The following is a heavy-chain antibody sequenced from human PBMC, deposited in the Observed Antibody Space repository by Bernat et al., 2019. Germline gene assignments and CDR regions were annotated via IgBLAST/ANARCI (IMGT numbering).Heavy chain of an antibody. D-gene: IGHD3-22*01. CDR2: ISAYNGNT. V-gene: IGHV1-18*01. CDR3: ARVPHPDIFYYDSSGYLPAFDI. J-gene: IGHJ3*02. Sequence: QVQLVQSGAEVKKPGASVKVSCKASGYTFTSYGISWVRQAPGQGLAWMGWISAYNGNTNYAQKLKGRVTMTTDTSTSTAYMELRSLRSDDTAVYYCARVPHPDIFYYDSSGYLPAFDIWGQGTMVTVSS. CDR1: GYTFTSYG.